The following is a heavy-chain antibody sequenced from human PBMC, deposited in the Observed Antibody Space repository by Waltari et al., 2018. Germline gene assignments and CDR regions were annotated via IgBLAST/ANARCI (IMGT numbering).Heavy chain of an antibody. V-gene: IGHV3-30*02. D-gene: IGHD2-2*01. CDR3: AKDHALPGRYFDY. CDR2: IRYDGSNK. CDR1: GFPFSSPG. J-gene: IGHJ4*02. Sequence: VQLVESGGGVVQPGGSLRLPCAASGFPFSSPGMHWVRQAPGKGLEWVAFIRYDGSNKYYADSVKGRFTISRDNSKNTLYLQMNSLRAEDTAVYYCAKDHALPGRYFDYWGQGTLVTVSS.